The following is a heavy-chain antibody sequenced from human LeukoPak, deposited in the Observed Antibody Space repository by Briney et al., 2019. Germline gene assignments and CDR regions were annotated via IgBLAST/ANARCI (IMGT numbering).Heavy chain of an antibody. CDR3: ARDQDRAFDI. CDR1: GFTFSSYA. CDR2: ISYDGSNK. D-gene: IGHD1-14*01. J-gene: IGHJ3*02. V-gene: IGHV3-30-3*01. Sequence: PGGSLRHSCAASGFTFSSYAMHWVRQAPGKGLEWVAVISYDGSNKYYADSVKGRFTISRDNSKNTLYLQMNSLRAEDTAVYYCARDQDRAFDIWGQGTMVTVSS.